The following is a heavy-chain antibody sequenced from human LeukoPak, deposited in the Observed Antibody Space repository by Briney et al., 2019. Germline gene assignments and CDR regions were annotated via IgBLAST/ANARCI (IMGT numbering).Heavy chain of an antibody. CDR2: INPSGGGT. V-gene: IGHV1-46*01. CDR1: GYTFTSYY. J-gene: IGHJ4*02. D-gene: IGHD6-19*01. Sequence: ASVKVSCKASGYTFTSYYMHWVRQAPGQGLEWMGIINPSGGGTSYAQKFQGRVTMTRDTSTSTVYMELSSLRSEDTAVYYCGRDRGGGPKQWLVRGFDYWGQGTLVTVSS. CDR3: GRDRGGGPKQWLVRGFDY.